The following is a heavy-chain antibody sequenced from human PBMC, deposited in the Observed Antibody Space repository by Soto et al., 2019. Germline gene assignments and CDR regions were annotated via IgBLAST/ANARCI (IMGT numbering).Heavy chain of an antibody. J-gene: IGHJ6*02. D-gene: IGHD3-3*01. V-gene: IGHV1-69*13. CDR2: IIPIFGTA. Sequence: SVKVSCKASGGTFSSYAISWVRQAPGQGLEWMGGIIPIFGTANYAQKFQGRVTITADESTSTAYMELSSLRSEDTAVYYCARSLRFLEWLFTIMDVWGQGTTVTVSS. CDR3: ARSLRFLEWLFTIMDV. CDR1: GGTFSSYA.